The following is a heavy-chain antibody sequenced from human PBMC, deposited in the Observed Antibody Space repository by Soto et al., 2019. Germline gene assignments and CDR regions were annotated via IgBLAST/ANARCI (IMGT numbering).Heavy chain of an antibody. V-gene: IGHV4-31*03. CDR3: ARSWTTAAGWANWFDP. Sequence: QVQLQESGPGLVKPSQTLSLTCSVSGGSISDDGSYWSWIRQHPGKGLEWVGYIHYSGDTYYSSSLESRLPILVDTSKNQFSLKLSSVTAADTAVYYCARSWTTAAGWANWFDPWGQGTLVIVSS. CDR1: GGSISDDGSY. CDR2: IHYSGDT. J-gene: IGHJ5*02. D-gene: IGHD6-13*01.